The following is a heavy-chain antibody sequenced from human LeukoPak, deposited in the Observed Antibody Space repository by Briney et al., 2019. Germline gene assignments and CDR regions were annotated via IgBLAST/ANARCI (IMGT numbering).Heavy chain of an antibody. CDR1: GFTFTSYW. J-gene: IGHJ4*02. CDR2: TKHDGSER. D-gene: IGHD5-12*01. Sequence: GGSLRLSCAASGFTFTSYWMTWVRQAPGKGLEWVANTKHDGSERYYVDSVKGRFTISRDNVKNSLFLQMDSLRAEDTAVYYCARGRLYGGYYFDYWGQGTVVTITS. CDR3: ARGRLYGGYYFDY. V-gene: IGHV3-7*04.